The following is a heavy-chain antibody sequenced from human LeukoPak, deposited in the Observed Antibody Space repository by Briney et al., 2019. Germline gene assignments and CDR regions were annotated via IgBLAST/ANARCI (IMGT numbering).Heavy chain of an antibody. CDR2: ISAYNGNT. CDR3: ARDRIAVAGSSGKGVDY. Sequence: GASVKVSCKASGYTFTSNGISWVRQAPGQGLEWMGWISAYNGNTNYAQKLQGRVTMTTDTSTSTAYMELRSLRSDDTAVYYCARDRIAVAGSSGKGVDYWGQGTLVTVSS. V-gene: IGHV1-18*01. D-gene: IGHD6-19*01. J-gene: IGHJ4*02. CDR1: GYTFTSNG.